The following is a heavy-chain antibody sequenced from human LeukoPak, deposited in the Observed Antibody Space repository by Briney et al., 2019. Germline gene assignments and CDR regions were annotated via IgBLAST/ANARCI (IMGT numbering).Heavy chain of an antibody. J-gene: IGHJ5*02. Sequence: GGSLRLSCAASGFTFSSYSMNWVRQTLGKGLEWVSSIGTRRTSIYYADSVRGRFTISRDNAKNALYLQMNSLRAEDMAVYYCARGQTYCSSSSCSPNWFDPWGQGTLVTVSS. CDR2: IGTRRTSI. V-gene: IGHV3-21*01. D-gene: IGHD2-2*01. CDR3: ARGQTYCSSSSCSPNWFDP. CDR1: GFTFSSYS.